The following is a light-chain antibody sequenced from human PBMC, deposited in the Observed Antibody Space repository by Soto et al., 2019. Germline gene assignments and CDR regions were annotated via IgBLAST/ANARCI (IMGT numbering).Light chain of an antibody. CDR2: GAS. CDR1: QDISTY. Sequence: DIPMTQSPSSVSASVGDRVTITCRASQDISTYLVWYQQKPGKAPHLLIQGASSLQSGVPSRFSGSGSGTDFPLTITSLQPEDFATYYCQQANTFPLAFGPGTKVEIK. V-gene: IGKV1-12*01. CDR3: QQANTFPLA. J-gene: IGKJ1*01.